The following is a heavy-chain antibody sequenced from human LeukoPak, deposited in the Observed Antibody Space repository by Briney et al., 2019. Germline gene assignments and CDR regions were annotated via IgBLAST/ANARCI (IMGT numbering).Heavy chain of an antibody. CDR3: TREVSWIDY. CDR2: IRSKAYGGTT. Sequence: PGGSLRLSCTASGFTFGDYAMSWVRQAPGKGLEWVGFIRSKAYGGTTEYAASVKGRFTISRDDSKSIAYLQMNSLKTEGTAVYYCTREVSWIDYWGQGTLVTVSS. CDR1: GFTFGDYA. J-gene: IGHJ4*02. D-gene: IGHD6-13*01. V-gene: IGHV3-49*04.